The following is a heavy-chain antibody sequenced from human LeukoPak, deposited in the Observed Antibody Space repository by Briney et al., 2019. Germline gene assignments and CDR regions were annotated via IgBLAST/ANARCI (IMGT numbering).Heavy chain of an antibody. J-gene: IGHJ3*02. D-gene: IGHD6-13*01. Sequence: GGTLRLSCAASGFIVSSNYMKWVRQAPGKGLEWVAVISYDGSNKYYADSVKGRFTISRDNSKNTLYLQMNSLRAEDTAVYYCAKEYSSSLKDAFDIWGQGTMVTVSS. V-gene: IGHV3-30*18. CDR3: AKEYSSSLKDAFDI. CDR2: ISYDGSNK. CDR1: GFIVSSNY.